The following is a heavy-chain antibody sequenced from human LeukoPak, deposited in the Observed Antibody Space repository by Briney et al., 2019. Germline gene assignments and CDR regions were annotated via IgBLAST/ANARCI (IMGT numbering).Heavy chain of an antibody. D-gene: IGHD4-17*01. CDR2: IYYSGTH. CDR1: GGSINSHY. V-gene: IGHV4-59*11. J-gene: IGHJ2*01. CDR3: ARGGHDYGDYIYFDL. Sequence: PSETLSLTCTVSGGSINSHYWSWIRQPPGKGLEYIAYIYYSGTHNYTPSLKSRVTISVDTSRTHFSLKLTSVTAADTAVYFCARGGHDYGDYIYFDLWGRGTLVTVSS.